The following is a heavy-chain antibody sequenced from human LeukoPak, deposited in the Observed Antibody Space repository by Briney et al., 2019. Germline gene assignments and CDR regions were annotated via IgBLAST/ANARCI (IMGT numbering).Heavy chain of an antibody. V-gene: IGHV3-48*01. CDR1: GFTFSGYS. J-gene: IGHJ6*02. D-gene: IGHD3-22*01. Sequence: GGSLRLSCTASGFTFSGYSMNWVRRAPGKGLEWISYISGRSNPIYYADSMRGRFTISRDNAKNSLYLQMNSLRAEDTAVYYCARSLDRHYDYWGYYYYGMDVWGQGTTVTVSS. CDR3: ARSLDRHYDYWGYYYYGMDV. CDR2: ISGRSNPI.